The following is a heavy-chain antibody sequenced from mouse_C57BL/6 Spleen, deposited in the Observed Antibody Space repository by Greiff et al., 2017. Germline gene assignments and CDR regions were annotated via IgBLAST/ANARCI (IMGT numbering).Heavy chain of an antibody. Sequence: VQLQQSGPELVKPGASVKISCKASGYTFTDYYMNWVKQSHGKGLEWIGDINPNNGGTSYNQKFKGKATLTVDKSSSSAYMELRSLTSEDSAVYYCARLGNYGYFDVWGTGTTVTVSS. CDR1: GYTFTDYY. V-gene: IGHV1-26*01. CDR3: ARLGNYGYFDV. J-gene: IGHJ1*03. CDR2: INPNNGGT.